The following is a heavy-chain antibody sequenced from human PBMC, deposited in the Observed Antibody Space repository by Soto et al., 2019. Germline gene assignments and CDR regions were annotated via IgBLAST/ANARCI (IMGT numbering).Heavy chain of an antibody. CDR2: INPSGGST. D-gene: IGHD6-19*01. J-gene: IGHJ6*02. CDR3: ARGKRQWLPYYYYYGMDV. Sequence: ASVKVSCKASGYTFTSYYMHWVRQAPGQGLEWMGIINPSGGSTSYAQKFQGRVTMTRDTSTSTVYMELSSLRSEDTAVYYCARGKRQWLPYYYYYGMDVWGQGTTVTVS. CDR1: GYTFTSYY. V-gene: IGHV1-46*01.